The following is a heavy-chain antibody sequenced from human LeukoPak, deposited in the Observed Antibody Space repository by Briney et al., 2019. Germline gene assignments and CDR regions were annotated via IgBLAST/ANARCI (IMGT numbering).Heavy chain of an antibody. CDR3: ARDGPAQMVEFDY. V-gene: IGHV1-2*02. CDR2: IYPNNGAT. Sequence: ASVKVSCKASGYTFSGTGWYLYWLRQAPGQGLEFMGWIYPNNGATAYAQKFQGRVAMTRDTSISTAYMELRRLRPDDTAVYYCARDGPAQMVEFDYWGQGTLVTVSS. J-gene: IGHJ4*02. D-gene: IGHD3-10*01. CDR1: GYTFSGTGWY.